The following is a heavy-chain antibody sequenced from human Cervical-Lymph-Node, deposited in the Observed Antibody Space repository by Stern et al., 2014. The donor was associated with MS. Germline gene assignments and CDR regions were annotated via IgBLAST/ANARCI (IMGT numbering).Heavy chain of an antibody. V-gene: IGHV3-48*02. CDR2: ISSSRSTI. CDR1: GFTFSSYS. J-gene: IGHJ4*02. CDR3: AGSGTEYSSSSVDY. Sequence: DVQLVESGGALVQPGGSLRLSCEASGFTFSSYSMNWVRQAPGKGLEWVSSISSSRSTIYYADSVKGRFTISRDNAKNSLYLQMNSLRDEDTAVYYCAGSGTEYSSSSVDYWGQGTLVTVSS. D-gene: IGHD6-6*01.